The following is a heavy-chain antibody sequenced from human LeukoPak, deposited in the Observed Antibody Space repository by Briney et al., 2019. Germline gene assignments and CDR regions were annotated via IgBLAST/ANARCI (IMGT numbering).Heavy chain of an antibody. CDR3: ARDQGSTSRGIDY. D-gene: IGHD2-2*01. V-gene: IGHV3-74*01. J-gene: IGHJ4*02. Sequence: GGSLRLSCAGSGFTFSNYWMHWVRQAPGKGLVWVSRIYSDGNTTNYAESVKGRFTISRDNAKNTLYLQMNSLRAEDTAVYYCARDQGSTSRGIDYWGQGTLVTVSS. CDR2: IYSDGNTT. CDR1: GFTFSNYW.